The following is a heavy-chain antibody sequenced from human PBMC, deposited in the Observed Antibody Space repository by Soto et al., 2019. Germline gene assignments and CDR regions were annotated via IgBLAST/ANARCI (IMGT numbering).Heavy chain of an antibody. J-gene: IGHJ6*02. Sequence: SETLSITCPFSGGAMSSSNSWRWVRQPPGKGLEWIGEIYHSGSTNYNPSLKSRVTISVDKSKNQFSLKLSSVTAADTAVYYCARANVAAGRAGGMDVWCQGTTVT. CDR2: IYHSGST. V-gene: IGHV4-4*02. D-gene: IGHD6-13*01. CDR1: GGAMSSSNS. CDR3: ARANVAAGRAGGMDV.